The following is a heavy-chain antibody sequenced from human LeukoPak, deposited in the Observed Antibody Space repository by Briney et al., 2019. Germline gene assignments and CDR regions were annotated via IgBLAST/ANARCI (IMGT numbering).Heavy chain of an antibody. Sequence: GGSLRLSCAASGFTFSSYGMHWVRQAPGKGLEWVAVIWYDGSNKYYADSVKGRFTISRDNAKNSLYLQMNSLRAEDTAVYYCARGWFGNVGDYWGQGTLVTVSS. V-gene: IGHV3-33*01. D-gene: IGHD3-10*01. J-gene: IGHJ4*02. CDR1: GFTFSSYG. CDR2: IWYDGSNK. CDR3: ARGWFGNVGDY.